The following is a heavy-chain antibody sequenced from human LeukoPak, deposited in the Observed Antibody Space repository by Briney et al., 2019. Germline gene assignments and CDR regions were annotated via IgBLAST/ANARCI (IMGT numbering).Heavy chain of an antibody. CDR3: ASLLGAVAGKIDY. CDR1: GDSVSSNSAA. CDR2: TFHRSKWYN. V-gene: IGHV6-1*01. J-gene: IGHJ4*02. D-gene: IGHD6-19*01. Sequence: SQTLSLTCAISGDSVSSNSAAWNWVRQSPSRGLEWLGRTFHRSKWYNDYAVFVKSRITINPDTSKNQFSLQLNSVTPEDTAVYYCASLLGAVAGKIDYWGQGTLVTVSS.